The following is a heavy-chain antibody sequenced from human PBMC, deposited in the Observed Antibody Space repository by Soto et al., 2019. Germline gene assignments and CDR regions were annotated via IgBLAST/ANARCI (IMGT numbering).Heavy chain of an antibody. J-gene: IGHJ3*02. V-gene: IGHV4-59*08. D-gene: IGHD2-15*01. Sequence: SETLSLTCTVSGGSISSYYWSWIRQPPGKGLEWIGYIYYSGSTNYNPSLKSRVTISVDTSKNQFSLKLSSVTAADTAVYYCATARGGYCSGGSCYQDAFDIWGQGTMVTVSS. CDR2: IYYSGST. CDR1: GGSISSYY. CDR3: ATARGGYCSGGSCYQDAFDI.